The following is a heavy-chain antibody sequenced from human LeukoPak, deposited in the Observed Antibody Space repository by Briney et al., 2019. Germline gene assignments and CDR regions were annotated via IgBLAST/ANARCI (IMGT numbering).Heavy chain of an antibody. Sequence: SETLSLTCTVSGGSISRYYWSWIRQPPGKGLEWIGYIYYSGSTNYNPSLKSRVAISVDTSKNQFSLKLSSVTAADTAVYYCASQYYYDSSGYPPFDYWGQGTLVTVSS. CDR1: GGSISRYY. CDR3: ASQYYYDSSGYPPFDY. J-gene: IGHJ4*02. V-gene: IGHV4-59*01. CDR2: IYYSGST. D-gene: IGHD3-22*01.